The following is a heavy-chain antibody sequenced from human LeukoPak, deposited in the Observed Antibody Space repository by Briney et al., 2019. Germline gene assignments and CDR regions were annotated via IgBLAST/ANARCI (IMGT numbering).Heavy chain of an antibody. Sequence: IPSETLSLTCIVSGYSISSGYYWGWTRQPPGKGLEWIGHIHHSGRTYYNPSLKSRVSMSVDTSKNQFSLKLSSVTAADTAVYYCARGTQYSGYYYPLGYWGQGTLVTVSS. CDR3: ARGTQYSGYYYPLGY. D-gene: IGHD3-22*01. CDR1: GYSISSGYY. J-gene: IGHJ4*02. CDR2: IHHSGRT. V-gene: IGHV4-38-2*02.